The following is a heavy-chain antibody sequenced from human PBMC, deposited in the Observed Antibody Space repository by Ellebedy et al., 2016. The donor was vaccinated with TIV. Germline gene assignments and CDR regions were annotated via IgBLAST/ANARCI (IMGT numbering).Heavy chain of an antibody. D-gene: IGHD3-16*01. CDR1: GASINTGDYY. CDR3: ARGPNYVWGSYKYFYY. V-gene: IGHV4-30-4*08. CDR2: IYRSGST. J-gene: IGHJ4*02. Sequence: MPSETLSLTCSVSGASINTGDYYWSWIRQSPGEGLQWIGYIYRSGSTSYNPSLRSRITISVNTSKNQFSLKLTSVTAADTAVYYCARGPNYVWGSYKYFYYWGQGILVTVSS.